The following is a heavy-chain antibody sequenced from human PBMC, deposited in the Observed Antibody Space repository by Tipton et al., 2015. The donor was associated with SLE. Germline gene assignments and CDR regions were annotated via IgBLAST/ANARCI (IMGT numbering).Heavy chain of an antibody. CDR1: GYTFTSYY. V-gene: IGHV1-46*01. D-gene: IGHD6-13*01. J-gene: IGHJ6*02. CDR2: INPSGGST. CDR3: ARDPSPGIAAAGPYGMDV. Sequence: QYGAEVKKPGASVKVSCKASGYTFTSYYMHWVRQAPGQGLEWMGIINPSGGSTSYAQKFQGRVTMTRDTSTSTVYMELSSLRSEDTAVYYCARDPSPGIAAAGPYGMDVWGQGTTVTVSS.